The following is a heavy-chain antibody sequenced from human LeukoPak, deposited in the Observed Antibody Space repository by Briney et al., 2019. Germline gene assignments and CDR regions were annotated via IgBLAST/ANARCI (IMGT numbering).Heavy chain of an antibody. D-gene: IGHD3-10*01. Sequence: GGSLRLFCAASGFTFSSYSMNWVRQAPGKGLEWVSSISSSSSYIYYADSVKGRFTISRDNAKKSLYLQMNSLKAGGKAVDYCSARVPRSVWPNDYWGQGTLVTVSS. V-gene: IGHV3-21*01. CDR3: SARVPRSVWPNDY. CDR1: GFTFSSYS. J-gene: IGHJ4*02. CDR2: ISSSSSYI.